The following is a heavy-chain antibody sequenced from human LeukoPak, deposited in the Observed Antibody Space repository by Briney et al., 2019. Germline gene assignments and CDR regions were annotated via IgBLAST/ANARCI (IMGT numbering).Heavy chain of an antibody. Sequence: ASVKLSCKASGYTFINYGVSWVRQAPGQGLEWMGWISAYNGNTNYAKKLQGRVTMTTDTSTSTAYMELRSLRSDDTAVYYCARDSIGSGWTPWGQGTLVTVSS. D-gene: IGHD6-19*01. CDR3: ARDSIGSGWTP. V-gene: IGHV1-18*01. CDR2: ISAYNGNT. CDR1: GYTFINYG. J-gene: IGHJ5*02.